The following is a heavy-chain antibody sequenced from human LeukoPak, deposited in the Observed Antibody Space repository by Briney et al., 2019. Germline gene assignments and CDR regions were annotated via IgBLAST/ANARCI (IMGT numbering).Heavy chain of an antibody. CDR2: INTDGSIT. CDR3: ARDQDYGGHYVAY. V-gene: IGHV3-74*01. CDR1: GFTFSSYW. Sequence: GGSLRLSCAASGFTFSSYWMHWVRQAPGKGLVWVSHINTDGSITSYADSVKGRFTISRDNAKNTLYLQMNSLRAEDTAVYYCARDQDYGGHYVAYWGQGTVVTVSS. J-gene: IGHJ4*02. D-gene: IGHD4-23*01.